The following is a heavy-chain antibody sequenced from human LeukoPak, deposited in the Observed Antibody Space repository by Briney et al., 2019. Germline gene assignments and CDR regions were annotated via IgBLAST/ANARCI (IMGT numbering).Heavy chain of an antibody. J-gene: IGHJ4*02. CDR1: GGSISSSSYY. V-gene: IGHV4-39*07. Sequence: SETLSLTCTVSGGSISSSSYYWGWIRQPPGKGLEWIGSIYYSGSTYYNPSLKSRVTISVDTSKNQFSLKLSSVTAADTAVYYCARTLKYSGSYCYFDYWGQGTLVTVSS. CDR2: IYYSGST. CDR3: ARTLKYSGSYCYFDY. D-gene: IGHD1-26*01.